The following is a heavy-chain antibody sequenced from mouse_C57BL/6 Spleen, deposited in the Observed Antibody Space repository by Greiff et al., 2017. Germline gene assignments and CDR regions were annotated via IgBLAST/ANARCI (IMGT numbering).Heavy chain of an antibody. Sequence: EVKLVESGGGLVKPGGSLKLSCAASGFTFSSYAMSWVRQTPEKRLEWVATISDGGSYTYYPDNVKGRFTISRDNAKNNLYLQMSHLKSEDTAMYYCASAYDYDGAYWGQGTLVTVSA. V-gene: IGHV5-4*03. CDR1: GFTFSSYA. J-gene: IGHJ3*01. CDR2: ISDGGSYT. D-gene: IGHD2-4*01. CDR3: ASAYDYDGAY.